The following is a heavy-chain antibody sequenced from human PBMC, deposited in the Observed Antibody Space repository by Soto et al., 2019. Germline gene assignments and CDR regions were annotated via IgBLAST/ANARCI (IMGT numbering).Heavy chain of an antibody. V-gene: IGHV3-30-3*01. Sequence: QVQLVESGGGVVQPGRSLRLSCAASGFTFSSYAMHWVRQAPGKGLEWVAVISYDGSNKYYADSVKGRFTISRDNSKNPRYWKRTGLEAEDRAGNYGGEDGPPYSNDGVPFDTGGRGPLVTVS. CDR1: GFTFSSYA. CDR3: GEDGPPYSNDGVPFDT. CDR2: ISYDGSNK. J-gene: IGHJ4*02. D-gene: IGHD3-22*01.